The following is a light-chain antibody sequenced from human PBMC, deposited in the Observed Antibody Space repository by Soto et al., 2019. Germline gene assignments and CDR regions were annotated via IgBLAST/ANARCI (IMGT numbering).Light chain of an antibody. V-gene: IGKV3-11*01. J-gene: IGKJ4*01. CDR1: QSVSVN. CDR3: QERNRWPRGT. CDR2: SAS. Sequence: EVVLTQSPSILSLSPGERSTLSCISSQSVSVNLGWYQQKPGQAPRPLIYSASDRAPGIPARFSGSGSGTDFTLTISSLEPEDFAVYYCQERNRWPRGTFGAGTKVDIK.